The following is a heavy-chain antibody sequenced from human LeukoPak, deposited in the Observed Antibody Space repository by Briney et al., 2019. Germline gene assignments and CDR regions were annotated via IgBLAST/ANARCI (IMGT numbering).Heavy chain of an antibody. CDR2: IYPGDSDT. D-gene: IGHD1-26*01. CDR3: GRSVGATNFDY. J-gene: IGHJ4*02. V-gene: IGHV5-51*01. Sequence: GESLQISCQGSGYNFASYWIDWVRQMPGKGLEWMGNIYPGDSDTRYSPSFQGQVTFSADKSISTAYLQWSSLKASDTAIYYCGRSVGATNFDYWGQGTLVTVSS. CDR1: GYNFASYW.